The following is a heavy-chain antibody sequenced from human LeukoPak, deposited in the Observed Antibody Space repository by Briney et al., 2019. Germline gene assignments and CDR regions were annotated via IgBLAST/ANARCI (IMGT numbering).Heavy chain of an antibody. CDR1: GYTFTGYY. CDR2: INPNGGGA. Sequence: ASVKVSCKASGYTFTGYYIHWVRQAPGQGLEWMGWINPNGGGADYAQKFQGRVTMTRDTSVNTAYMELSRLESDDTAVYYCARVRGPAAALRFEFWGQGTLVTVSS. V-gene: IGHV1-2*02. J-gene: IGHJ4*02. CDR3: ARVRGPAAALRFEF. D-gene: IGHD6-13*01.